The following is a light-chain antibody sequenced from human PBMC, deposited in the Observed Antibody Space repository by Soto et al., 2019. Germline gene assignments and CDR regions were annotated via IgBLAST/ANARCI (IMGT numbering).Light chain of an antibody. CDR1: ESISTW. J-gene: IGKJ1*01. CDR3: QRYDYYSRV. V-gene: IGKV1-5*01. Sequence: DVQMTQSPSTLSASVGDRVTMTCQATESISTWLAWYQQKAGKAPRLLIYDASTLESGVPTRFSGSGSGTEFTLTINNLQPEDFATYYCQRYDYYSRVFGQGTKVDIK. CDR2: DAS.